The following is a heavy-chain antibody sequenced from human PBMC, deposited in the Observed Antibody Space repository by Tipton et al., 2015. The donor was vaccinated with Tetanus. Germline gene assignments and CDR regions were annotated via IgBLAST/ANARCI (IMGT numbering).Heavy chain of an antibody. CDR1: GFTFSNYA. CDR2: ISGSGGGT. V-gene: IGHV3-23*01. Sequence: SLRLSCAVSGFTFSNYAMNWVRQAPGKGLEWVSGISGSGGGTYYADSVRGRFTISRDNSKNTLYLQMNSLRAEDTAVYYCAKDQTLSMVRDTRSFDYWGQGILVTVSS. CDR3: AKDQTLSMVRDTRSFDY. D-gene: IGHD3-10*01. J-gene: IGHJ4*02.